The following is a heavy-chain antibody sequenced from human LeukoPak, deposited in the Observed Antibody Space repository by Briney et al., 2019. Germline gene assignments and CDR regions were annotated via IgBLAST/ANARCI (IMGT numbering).Heavy chain of an antibody. CDR2: IIPILGIA. J-gene: IGHJ5*02. CDR1: GGTFSSYA. Sequence: EASVKVSCKASGGTFSSYAISGVRQAPGQGPEWMGRIIPILGIANYAQKFQGRVTITADKSTSTAYMELSGLRPDDTAVYYCARVNLRGSNYNWFDPWGQGTLVTVAS. CDR3: ARVNLRGSNYNWFDP. D-gene: IGHD1-26*01. V-gene: IGHV1-69*04.